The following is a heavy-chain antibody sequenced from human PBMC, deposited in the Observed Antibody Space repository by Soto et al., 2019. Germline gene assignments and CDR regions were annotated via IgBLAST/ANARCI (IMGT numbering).Heavy chain of an antibody. CDR2: ISAYNGNT. CDR3: ARYHDLLDY. J-gene: IGHJ4*02. Sequence: QVQLVQSGAEVKKPGASVKVSCKASGYTFTSYGISWVRQAPGQGLEWMGWISAYNGNTNYAQKLQGRVTMTTDTSTSTAYXELRXXXXXXXXVYYCARYHDLLDYWGQGTLVT. CDR1: GYTFTSYG. D-gene: IGHD3-22*01. V-gene: IGHV1-18*01.